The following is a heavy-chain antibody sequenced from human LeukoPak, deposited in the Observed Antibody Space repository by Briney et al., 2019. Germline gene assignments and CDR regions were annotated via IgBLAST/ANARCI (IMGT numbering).Heavy chain of an antibody. CDR2: INHSGST. CDR1: GFSFSGYF. V-gene: IGHV4-34*01. Sequence: DPGGSLRLSCAASGFSFSGYFMTWVRQAPGKGLEWIGEINHSGSTNYNPSLKSRVTISVDTSKNQFSLKLSSVTAADTAVYYCAREEVWFGEPRTRYFDLWGRGTLVTVSS. J-gene: IGHJ2*01. D-gene: IGHD3-10*01. CDR3: AREEVWFGEPRTRYFDL.